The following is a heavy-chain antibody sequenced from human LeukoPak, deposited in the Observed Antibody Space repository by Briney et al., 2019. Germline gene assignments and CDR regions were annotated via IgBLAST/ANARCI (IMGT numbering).Heavy chain of an antibody. Sequence: GESLKISCKGSGYSFTTYWIGWVRQMPGKGLEWMGIIYPGDSDTRYSPSFQGQVTISADKSTSTAYLQWGSLKASDTAMYYCARYPYNSGRFDYWGQGTLVTVSS. CDR2: IYPGDSDT. D-gene: IGHD6-19*01. J-gene: IGHJ4*02. CDR3: ARYPYNSGRFDY. CDR1: GYSFTTYW. V-gene: IGHV5-51*01.